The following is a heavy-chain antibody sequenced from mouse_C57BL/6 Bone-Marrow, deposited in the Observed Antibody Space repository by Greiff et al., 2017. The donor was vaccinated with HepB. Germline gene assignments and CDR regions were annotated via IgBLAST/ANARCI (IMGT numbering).Heavy chain of an antibody. D-gene: IGHD1-1*01. Sequence: VQLQQPGAELVKPGASVKLSCKASGYTFTSYWMHWVKQRPEQGLEWIGRIDPANGNTKYAPKFQGKATITADTSSNTAYLQLSSLTSEDTAIYYCARSLFRDYYGTYYAMDYWGQGTSVTVSS. V-gene: IGHV14-3*01. CDR2: IDPANGNT. CDR3: ARSLFRDYYGTYYAMDY. J-gene: IGHJ4*01. CDR1: GYTFTSYW.